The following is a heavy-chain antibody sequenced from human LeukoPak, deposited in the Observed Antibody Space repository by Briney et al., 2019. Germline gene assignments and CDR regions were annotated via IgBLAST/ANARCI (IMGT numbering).Heavy chain of an antibody. CDR3: ARAKGYYYDSSGYSTFDY. V-gene: IGHV3-23*01. CDR1: GFTFSSYA. Sequence: PGGSLRLSXAASGFTFSSYAMSWVRQAPGKGLEWVSAISGSGGSTYYADSVKGRFTISRDNAKNSLYLQMNSLRAEDTALYYCARAKGYYYDSSGYSTFDYWGQGTLVTVSS. D-gene: IGHD3-22*01. CDR2: ISGSGGST. J-gene: IGHJ4*02.